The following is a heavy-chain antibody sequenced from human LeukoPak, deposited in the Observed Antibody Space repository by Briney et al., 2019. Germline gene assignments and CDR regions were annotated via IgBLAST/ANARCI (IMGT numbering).Heavy chain of an antibody. Sequence: GEALKISCKGSGYSFNSFWIGWVRQMPGKGLEWMGIIYPGDSDTRYSPSFQGQVTISADKSISTAYLQWSSLKASDTAMYYCARSATNWAYYFDYWGQGTLVTVSS. CDR2: IYPGDSDT. J-gene: IGHJ4*02. D-gene: IGHD7-27*01. V-gene: IGHV5-51*01. CDR3: ARSATNWAYYFDY. CDR1: GYSFNSFW.